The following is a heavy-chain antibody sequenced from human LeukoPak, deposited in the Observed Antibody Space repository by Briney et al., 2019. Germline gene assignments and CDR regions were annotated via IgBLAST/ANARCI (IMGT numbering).Heavy chain of an antibody. CDR2: IYPGHSDT. Sequence: GESLKISCKGSGYSFTSYWIGWGRQMPGKGLEWMGIIYPGHSDTRYSPSFQGQVTISADKSISTAYLQWSSLKASDTAMYYCARREYSSSSRYNWFDPWGQGTLVTVSS. D-gene: IGHD6-6*01. CDR1: GYSFTSYW. CDR3: ARREYSSSSRYNWFDP. J-gene: IGHJ5*02. V-gene: IGHV5-51*01.